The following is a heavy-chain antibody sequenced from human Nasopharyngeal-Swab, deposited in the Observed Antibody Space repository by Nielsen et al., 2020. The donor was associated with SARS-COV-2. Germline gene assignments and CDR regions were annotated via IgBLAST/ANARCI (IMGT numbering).Heavy chain of an antibody. CDR2: IYSGGSST. D-gene: IGHD3-9*01. CDR1: GFTFSSYA. J-gene: IGHJ4*02. V-gene: IGHV3-23*03. CDR3: ARARYFDWLLWY. Sequence: GESLKISCAASGFTFSSYAMSWVRQAPGKGLEWVSVIYSGGSSTYYADSVKGRFTISRDNAKNSLYLQMNSLRAEDTAVYYCARARYFDWLLWYWGQGTLVTVSS.